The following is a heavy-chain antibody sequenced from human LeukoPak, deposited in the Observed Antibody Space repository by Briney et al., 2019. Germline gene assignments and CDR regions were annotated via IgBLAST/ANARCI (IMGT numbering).Heavy chain of an antibody. J-gene: IGHJ5*02. Sequence: VASVKVSCKASGYTFTGYYMHWVRQAPGQGLEWMGWINPNSGGTNYAQKFQGRVTMTRDRSISTAYMELNRLTSDDTAVYYCARASFWESPINWFAPWGQGTLVTVSS. D-gene: IGHD3-16*01. CDR3: ARASFWESPINWFAP. V-gene: IGHV1-2*02. CDR2: INPNSGGT. CDR1: GYTFTGYY.